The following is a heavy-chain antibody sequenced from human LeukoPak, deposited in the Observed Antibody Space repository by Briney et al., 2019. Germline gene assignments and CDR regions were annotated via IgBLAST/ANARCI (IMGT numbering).Heavy chain of an antibody. CDR2: ISYIGST. V-gene: IGHV4-59*11. D-gene: IGHD4-17*01. Sequence: KTSETLSLTCVVSGDSFSSHYWTWIRQSPGKGLEWIGYISYIGSTNYNPSLKSRVTTSIDTSKNQFSLKLRSVTAADTAVYYCARDLVTVTKGFDVWGQGTMVSVSS. CDR1: GDSFSSHY. J-gene: IGHJ3*01. CDR3: ARDLVTVTKGFDV.